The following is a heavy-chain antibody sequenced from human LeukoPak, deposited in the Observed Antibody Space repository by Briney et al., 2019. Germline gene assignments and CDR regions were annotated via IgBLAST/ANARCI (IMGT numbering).Heavy chain of an antibody. Sequence: GGSLRLSFTTSGFTFRAYWMAWVRQAPGKGLEWVAVIWYDGSNKYYADSVKGRFTISRDNSKNTLYLQMNSLRAEDTAVYYCARDLYSSSWYGYYYGMDVWGQGTTVTVSS. J-gene: IGHJ6*02. CDR2: IWYDGSNK. CDR3: ARDLYSSSWYGYYYGMDV. D-gene: IGHD6-13*01. CDR1: GFTFRAYW. V-gene: IGHV3-33*01.